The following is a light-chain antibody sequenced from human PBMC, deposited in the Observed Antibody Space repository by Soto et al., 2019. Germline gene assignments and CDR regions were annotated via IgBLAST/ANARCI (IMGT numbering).Light chain of an antibody. CDR2: EVS. CDR1: SSDVGSYNR. Sequence: QSALTQPPSVSGSPGQSVTISCTGTSSDVGSYNRVSWYQQPPGTAPKLMIYEVSNGPSGVPDRFSGSKSGNTASLTISGLQAEDEADYYCSSYTSSSTGVFGTGTKVTVL. J-gene: IGLJ1*01. V-gene: IGLV2-18*02. CDR3: SSYTSSSTGV.